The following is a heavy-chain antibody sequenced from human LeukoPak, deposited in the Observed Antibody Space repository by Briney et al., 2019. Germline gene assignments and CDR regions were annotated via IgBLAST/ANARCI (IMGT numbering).Heavy chain of an antibody. CDR2: ISSSGGTI. CDR3: ARARSYFDY. V-gene: IGHV3-48*03. Sequence: PGGSLRLSCAASGFTFSSYEMNWVRQAPGKGLEWVSYISSSGGTIYYADSVKGRFTISRDNAKNSLYLQMNSLRAEDMAVYYCARARSYFDYWGQGTLVTVSS. J-gene: IGHJ4*02. CDR1: GFTFSSYE.